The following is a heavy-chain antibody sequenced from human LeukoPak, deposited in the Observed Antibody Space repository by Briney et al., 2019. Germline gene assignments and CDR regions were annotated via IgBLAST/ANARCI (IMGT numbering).Heavy chain of an antibody. CDR3: AADAYYYDSSGYYLDY. CDR1: GFTFTSSA. Sequence: SVKVSCKASGFTFTSSAMQWVRQTRGQRLEWIGWIVVGSGNTNYAQRFQERVTITRDMSTSTAYMELSSLRSDDTAVYYCAADAYYYDSSGYYLDYWGQGTLVTVSS. V-gene: IGHV1-58*02. CDR2: IVVGSGNT. J-gene: IGHJ4*02. D-gene: IGHD3-22*01.